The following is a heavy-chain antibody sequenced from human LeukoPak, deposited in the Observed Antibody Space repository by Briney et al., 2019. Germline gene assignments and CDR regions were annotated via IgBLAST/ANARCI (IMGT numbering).Heavy chain of an antibody. V-gene: IGHV4-4*07. CDR1: GGSISSYY. Sequence: SETLSLTCTVSGGSISSYYCSWSRQPAGKGLEWIGRIYASGGTNYNPSLKTRLTISVDKAKNQFSLRPSSVTAADTAVYYCARSVGYCSSASSYVNWFDPWGQGTLVTVSS. D-gene: IGHD2-2*01. J-gene: IGHJ5*02. CDR3: ARSVGYCSSASSYVNWFDP. CDR2: IYASGGT.